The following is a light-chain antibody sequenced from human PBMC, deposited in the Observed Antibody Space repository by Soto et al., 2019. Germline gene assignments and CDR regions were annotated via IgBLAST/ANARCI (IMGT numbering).Light chain of an antibody. CDR3: PQYSAYPIT. V-gene: IGKV1-5*03. Sequence: DIQLTQSPSTLSASVGDVVTITCRASQNIHAFLAWYQQKPGKAPKLLIYKASNLMSGVPSRLSGDESGTDFTLNITSLQPDDFATYYCPQYSAYPITFGGGTQVPI. CDR2: KAS. CDR1: QNIHAF. J-gene: IGKJ4*01.